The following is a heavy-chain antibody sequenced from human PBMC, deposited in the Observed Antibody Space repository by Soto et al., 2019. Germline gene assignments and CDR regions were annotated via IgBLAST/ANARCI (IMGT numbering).Heavy chain of an antibody. D-gene: IGHD2-15*01. CDR3: ARPVVAGRYFDL. CDR2: IYYSGST. J-gene: IGHJ2*01. CDR1: GGSISSSSYY. Sequence: QLQLQESGPGLVKPSETLSLTCTVSGGSISSSSYYWGWIRQPPGKGLEWTGSIYYSGSTYYNPSLKSRVTISVDTSKNQFSLTLSSVTAAGTAVYYCARPVVAGRYFDLWGRGTLVTVSS. V-gene: IGHV4-39*01.